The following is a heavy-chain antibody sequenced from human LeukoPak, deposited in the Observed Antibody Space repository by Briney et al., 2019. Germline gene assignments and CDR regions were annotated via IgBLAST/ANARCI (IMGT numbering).Heavy chain of an antibody. CDR1: GYSISSAYY. D-gene: IGHD5-24*01. V-gene: IGHV4-38-2*02. J-gene: IGHJ4*02. Sequence: PSETLSLTCTVSGYSISSAYYWGWIRQPPGKGLEWIGSIYYTGSTFYNPSLKSRVTISVDTSKNQFSMKLSSVTAADTAVYFCARGLRDGYTLFYFDYWGQGTLVTVSS. CDR2: IYYTGST. CDR3: ARGLRDGYTLFYFDY.